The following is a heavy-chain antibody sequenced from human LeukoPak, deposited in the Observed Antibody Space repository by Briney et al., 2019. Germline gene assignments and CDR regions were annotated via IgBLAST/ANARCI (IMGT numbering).Heavy chain of an antibody. CDR1: GGSFSGYY. D-gene: IGHD1/OR15-1a*01. J-gene: IGHJ4*02. CDR3: ARGPGDREGEQFDY. Sequence: SETLSLTCAVYGGSFSGYYWSWIRQPPGKGLEWIGEINHSGSTNYNPSLKSRVTISVDTSKNQFSLKLSSVTAADTAVYYCARGPGDREGEQFDYWGQGTLVTVSS. V-gene: IGHV4-34*01. CDR2: INHSGST.